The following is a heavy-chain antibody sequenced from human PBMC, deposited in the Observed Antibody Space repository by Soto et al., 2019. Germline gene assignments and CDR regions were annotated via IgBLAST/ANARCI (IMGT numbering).Heavy chain of an antibody. V-gene: IGHV4-39*01. J-gene: IGHJ5*02. Sequence: SETLSLTCNVSGGSISGSSFYWGWIRQPPGKGLEWIGSLLYSGTTFYNPSLKSRVIISVDTSKNQFSLKVTSVTAADTAMYYCARHSRAKVDKKPSAHGGDHGFDTWGQGTLVTVSS. CDR1: GGSISGSSFY. CDR3: ARHSRAKVDKKPSAHGGDHGFDT. D-gene: IGHD3-16*01. CDR2: LLYSGTT.